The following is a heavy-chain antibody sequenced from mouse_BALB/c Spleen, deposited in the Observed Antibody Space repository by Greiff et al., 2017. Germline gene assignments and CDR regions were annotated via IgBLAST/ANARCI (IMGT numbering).Heavy chain of an antibody. J-gene: IGHJ4*01. CDR3: NAWGYAMDY. Sequence: EVQLQQSGAELVRSGASVKLSCTASGFNIKDYYMHWVKQRPEQGLEWIGWIDPENGDTEYAPKFQGKATMTADTSSNTAYLQLSSLTSEDTAVYCCNAWGYAMDYWGQGTSVTVSS. V-gene: IGHV14-4*02. CDR1: GFNIKDYY. CDR2: IDPENGDT.